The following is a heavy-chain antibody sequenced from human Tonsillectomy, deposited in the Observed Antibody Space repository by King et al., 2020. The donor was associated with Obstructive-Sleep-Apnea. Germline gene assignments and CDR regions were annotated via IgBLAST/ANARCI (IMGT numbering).Heavy chain of an antibody. CDR2: IYSSGST. CDR1: GGSISGYY. J-gene: IGHJ4*02. V-gene: IGHV4-59*08. Sequence: VQLQESGPGLVKPSETLSLTCTVSGGSISGYYWSWIRQPPGKGLEWIGYIYSSGSTNYNSSLKSRVTISVDTSKKQFSLKLTSVTAADTAVYYCARHQFDSSGYYSFDYWGQGTLVTVSS. CDR3: ARHQFDSSGYYSFDY. D-gene: IGHD3-22*01.